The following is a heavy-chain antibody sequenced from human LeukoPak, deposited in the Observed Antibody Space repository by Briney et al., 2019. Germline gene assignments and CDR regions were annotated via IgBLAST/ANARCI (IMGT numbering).Heavy chain of an antibody. V-gene: IGHV1-69*05. CDR2: IIPMFGTS. J-gene: IGHJ3*02. CDR3: ASVTMVVSRSEAGAFDI. CDR1: GGTFSSYA. Sequence: SVKVSCKASGGTFSSYAITWVRQAPGQGLEWMGGIIPMFGTSNYAQKLQGRVTITTDESTRTAYMDLSSLRSEDTAVYYCASVTMVVSRSEAGAFDIWGQGTLVTVSS. D-gene: IGHD4/OR15-4a*01.